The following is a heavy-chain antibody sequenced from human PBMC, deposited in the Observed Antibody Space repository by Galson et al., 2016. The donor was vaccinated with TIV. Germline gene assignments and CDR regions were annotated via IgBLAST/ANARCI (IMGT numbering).Heavy chain of an antibody. J-gene: IGHJ5*02. V-gene: IGHV1-69*04. CDR1: GGTFSNYA. CDR3: ARALQDWWGSPDWFDP. Sequence: SVKVSCKASGGTFSNYAVSWVRQAPGQGLEWMGRIIPILGLTNYPQKFQGTVTITADESTTTAYVELSSLRSEDTAIYYCARALQDWWGSPDWFDPWGQGTLVTVSS. D-gene: IGHD2-21*01. CDR2: IIPILGLT.